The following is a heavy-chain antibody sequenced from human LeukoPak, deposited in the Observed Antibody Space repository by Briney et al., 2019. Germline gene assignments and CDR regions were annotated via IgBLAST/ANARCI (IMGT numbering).Heavy chain of an antibody. D-gene: IGHD2-2*01. Sequence: ASVKVSCKASGYTFTSYGISWVRQAPGQGLEWMGWISAYNGNTNYAQKLQGRVTMTTDTSTSTAYMELRSLRSDDTAVYYCARGDFVVVPAAPYGMDVWGQGTTVTVSS. J-gene: IGHJ6*02. CDR3: ARGDFVVVPAAPYGMDV. V-gene: IGHV1-18*01. CDR1: GYTFTSYG. CDR2: ISAYNGNT.